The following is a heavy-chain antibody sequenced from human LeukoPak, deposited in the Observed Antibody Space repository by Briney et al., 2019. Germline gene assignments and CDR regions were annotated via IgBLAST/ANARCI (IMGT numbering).Heavy chain of an antibody. D-gene: IGHD6-6*01. CDR3: ARAPRGQSIAARPGWFDP. CDR1: GVSISSGSYY. V-gene: IGHV4-61*02. CDR2: IYTSGST. Sequence: PSETLSLTCTVSGVSISSGSYYWSWIRQPAGKGLEWIGRIYTSGSTNYNPSLKSRVAISVDTSKNQFSLKLSSVTAADTAVYYCARAPRGQSIAARPGWFDPWGQGTLVTVSS. J-gene: IGHJ5*02.